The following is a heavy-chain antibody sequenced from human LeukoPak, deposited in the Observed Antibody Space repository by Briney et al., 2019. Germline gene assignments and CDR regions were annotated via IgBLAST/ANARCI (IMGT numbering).Heavy chain of an antibody. CDR3: ARHSLEYLGYMDV. Sequence: KPSETLSLTCTVSGGSISSYYWSWIRQPPGKGLEWIGYIYYSGSTNYNPSLKSRVTISVDTSKNQFSLKLSSVTAADKAVYYCARHSLEYLGYMDVWGKGTTVTVSS. J-gene: IGHJ6*03. D-gene: IGHD2-2*02. CDR1: GGSISSYY. CDR2: IYYSGST. V-gene: IGHV4-59*01.